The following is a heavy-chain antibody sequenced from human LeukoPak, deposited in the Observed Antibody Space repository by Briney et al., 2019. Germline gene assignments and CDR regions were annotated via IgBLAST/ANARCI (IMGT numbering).Heavy chain of an antibody. CDR2: IYNSGGT. CDR3: ARGHYGSGSYYFPRFDY. CDR1: GGSITSSFY. V-gene: IGHV4-4*08. D-gene: IGHD3-10*01. J-gene: IGHJ4*02. Sequence: TPSETLSLTCTVSGGSITSSFYWSWIRQSPGKGLEWIGYIYNSGGTKYNPSLKSRLTISVDTSKNQFSLKLSSVTAADTAVYYCARGHYGSGSYYFPRFDYWGQGTLVTVSS.